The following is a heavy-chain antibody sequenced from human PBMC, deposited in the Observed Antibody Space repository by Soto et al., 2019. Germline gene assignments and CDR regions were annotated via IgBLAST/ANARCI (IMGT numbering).Heavy chain of an antibody. J-gene: IGHJ6*01. D-gene: IGHD3-9*01. CDR1: GYTFTGYY. Sequence: QVQLVQSGAEVKKPGASVKVSCKASGYTFTGYYMHWVRQAPGQGLAWMGWINPNSGGTNYAQKFQGWVTLRRDTSISTAYMELSRLRSDDTAVYYCARGAYGYDILTGYYEPYYYYGMDVW. CDR3: ARGAYGYDILTGYYEPYYYYGMDV. CDR2: INPNSGGT. V-gene: IGHV1-2*04.